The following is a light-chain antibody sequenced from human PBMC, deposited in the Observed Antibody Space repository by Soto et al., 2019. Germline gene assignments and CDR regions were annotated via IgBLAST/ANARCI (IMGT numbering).Light chain of an antibody. V-gene: IGKV3-20*01. CDR3: QQSYSSPRT. J-gene: IGKJ1*01. CDR2: AAS. Sequence: EIVLTDSPGTLSLSPGERATLSCSASQSVSNNYLAWYQQKPGQAPRLLIYAASSRATGIPDRSSGSGSGTDFTLTISSLQPEDFATYYCQQSYSSPRTFGQGTKVDIK. CDR1: QSVSNNY.